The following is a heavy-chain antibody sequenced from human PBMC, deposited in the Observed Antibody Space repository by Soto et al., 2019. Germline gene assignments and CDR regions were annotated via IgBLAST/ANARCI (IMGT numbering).Heavy chain of an antibody. Sequence: SEMLSLTCAVSGGSISSSNWWSWVRQPPGKGLEWIGEIYHSGSTNYNPSLKSRVTISVDKSKNQFSLKLSSVTAADTAVYYCARDEGGHYYDRSGYRNNYYYYGMDVWGQGTTVTVSS. D-gene: IGHD3-22*01. J-gene: IGHJ6*02. CDR1: GGSISSSNW. CDR3: ARDEGGHYYDRSGYRNNYYYYGMDV. V-gene: IGHV4-4*02. CDR2: IYHSGST.